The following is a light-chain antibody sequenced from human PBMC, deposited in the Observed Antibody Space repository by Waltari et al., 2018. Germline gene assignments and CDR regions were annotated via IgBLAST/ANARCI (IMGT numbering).Light chain of an antibody. J-gene: IGLJ1*01. Sequence: QSGLTQPASVSGSPGQLITVSCTGTSSAVGNYNLVSWYQQYPGKAPRLMVYEVTKRTSGVSERFFGSKSGNTAALTISGLQSEDEADYYCCSYAGLGIYVFGTGTKVTVL. CDR3: CSYAGLGIYV. V-gene: IGLV2-23*02. CDR1: SSAVGNYNL. CDR2: EVT.